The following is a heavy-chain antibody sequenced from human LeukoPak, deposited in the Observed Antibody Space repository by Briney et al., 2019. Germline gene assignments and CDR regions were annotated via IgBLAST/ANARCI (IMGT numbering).Heavy chain of an antibody. Sequence: NPSETLSLTCTVSGGSISSSGYYWSWIRQHPGKGLEWIGYIYYSGSTYYNPSLKSRATISVDTSKNQFSLNLSSGTAADTAVYYCARSQDIIAAPAALPVRWGQGTLVTVSS. D-gene: IGHD2-2*01. CDR1: GGSISSSGYY. CDR3: ARSQDIIAAPAALPVR. J-gene: IGHJ4*02. CDR2: IYYSGST. V-gene: IGHV4-31*03.